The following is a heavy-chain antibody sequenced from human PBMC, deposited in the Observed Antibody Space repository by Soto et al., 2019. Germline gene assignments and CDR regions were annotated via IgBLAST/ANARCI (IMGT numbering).Heavy chain of an antibody. D-gene: IGHD1-20*01. V-gene: IGHV1-8*01. Sequence: ASVKVSCKASGYTFTSYDINWVRQATGQELEWMGWMNPNSGNTGYAQKFQGRVTMTRNTSISTAYMELSSLRSEDAAVYYCARGLYNWNYYYYMDVWGKGTTVTVSS. CDR2: MNPNSGNT. CDR3: ARGLYNWNYYYYMDV. CDR1: GYTFTSYD. J-gene: IGHJ6*03.